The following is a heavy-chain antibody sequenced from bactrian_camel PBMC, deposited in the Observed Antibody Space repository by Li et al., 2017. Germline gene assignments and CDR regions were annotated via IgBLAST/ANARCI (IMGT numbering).Heavy chain of an antibody. CDR2: IQIDGSST. D-gene: IGHD4*01. Sequence: HVQLVESGGGSVQPGGSLRLSCAYSGWTFSRYWMYWVRQAPGKGLEWVSYIQIDGSSTSYADSVKGRFTISRDNARTTVYLQMNSLKPEDTALYYCVRDYGNYDWTLGSWGQGTQVTVS. CDR1: GWTFSRYW. J-gene: IGHJ4*01. CDR3: VRDYGNYDWTLGS. V-gene: IGHV3S1*01.